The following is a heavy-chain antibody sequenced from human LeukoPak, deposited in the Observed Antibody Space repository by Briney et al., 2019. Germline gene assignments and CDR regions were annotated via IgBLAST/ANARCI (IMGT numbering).Heavy chain of an antibody. CDR1: GFTFSSYG. Sequence: GGSLRLSCAASGFTFSSYGMHWVRQAPGKGLEWVAFIRYDGSNKYYADSVKGRFTISRDNSKNMLYLQMNSLRAEDTAVYYCARVGCSGGSCPSYYYYGMDVWGQGTTVTVSS. D-gene: IGHD2-15*01. J-gene: IGHJ6*02. CDR3: ARVGCSGGSCPSYYYYGMDV. CDR2: IRYDGSNK. V-gene: IGHV3-30*02.